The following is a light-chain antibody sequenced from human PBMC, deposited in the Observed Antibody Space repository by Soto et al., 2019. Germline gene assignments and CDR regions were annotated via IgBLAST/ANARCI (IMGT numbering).Light chain of an antibody. Sequence: EIVLTQSPGTLSLSPGERPTLSCRASQSVSNNYLAWYQQKPGQAPRLLIYGASNRATGIPDRLSGSGSGTDFTLPIRRLEPEDFAVYYCQQYGSSGTFGQGTKVDIK. CDR1: QSVSNNY. J-gene: IGKJ1*01. V-gene: IGKV3-20*01. CDR3: QQYGSSGT. CDR2: GAS.